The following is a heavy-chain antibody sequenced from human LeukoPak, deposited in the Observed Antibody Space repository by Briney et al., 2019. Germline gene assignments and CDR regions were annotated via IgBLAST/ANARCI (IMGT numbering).Heavy chain of an antibody. D-gene: IGHD3-10*01. Sequence: SETLSLTCTVSGGPLSSYYWSWIRQPPGLGLEWIGYVYASGSAKYNPSLKSRVTISADTSEHHVSLNLTSVTAADTAVYYCARHGYHYDGMDVWGQGTTVTVSS. CDR2: VYASGSA. J-gene: IGHJ6*02. V-gene: IGHV4-59*08. CDR1: GGPLSSYY. CDR3: ARHGYHYDGMDV.